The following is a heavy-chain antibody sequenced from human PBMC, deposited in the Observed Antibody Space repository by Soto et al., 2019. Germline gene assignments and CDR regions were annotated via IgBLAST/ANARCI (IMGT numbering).Heavy chain of an antibody. D-gene: IGHD2-2*01. V-gene: IGHV1-69*06. CDR2: IIPIFGTA. Sequence: SVKVCCKDSGGTFSSYAICCVRQAPGQGLELMGGIIPIFGTANYAQKFQGRVTITADKSTSTAYMELSSQRSEYTAAYYCARDKTLRVVVTSGVHYYVMDVCGRGSSVTVSS. J-gene: IGHJ6*02. CDR1: GGTFSSYA. CDR3: ARDKTLRVVVTSGVHYYVMDV.